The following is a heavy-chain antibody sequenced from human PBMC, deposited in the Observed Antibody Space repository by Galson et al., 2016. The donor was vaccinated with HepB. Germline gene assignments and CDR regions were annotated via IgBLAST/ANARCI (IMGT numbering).Heavy chain of an antibody. CDR1: RFTLTTYA. Sequence: SLRLSCATSRFTLTTYAIHWVRQAPGKGLEWLAVIWFVGINKFYADSVKGRFTISRDDSKNTVYLQMNSLRVEDTAVYYCARSPPPATPTAGSLDIWGQGTVLTVSS. CDR3: ARSPPPATPTAGSLDI. V-gene: IGHV3-33*01. J-gene: IGHJ3*02. CDR2: IWFVGINK.